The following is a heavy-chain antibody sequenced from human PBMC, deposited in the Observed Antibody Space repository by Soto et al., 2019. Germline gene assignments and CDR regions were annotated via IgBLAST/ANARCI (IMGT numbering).Heavy chain of an antibody. CDR3: ARDLAGCGGGSCYYWFDP. Sequence: SETLSLTCTVSGGSISSSSYYWGWIRQPPGKGLEWIGSIYYSGSTYYNPSLKSRVTISVDTSKNQFSLKLSSVTAADTAVYYCARDLAGCGGGSCYYWFDPWGQGTLVTVSS. J-gene: IGHJ5*02. CDR1: GGSISSSSYY. CDR2: IYYSGST. V-gene: IGHV4-39*07. D-gene: IGHD2-15*01.